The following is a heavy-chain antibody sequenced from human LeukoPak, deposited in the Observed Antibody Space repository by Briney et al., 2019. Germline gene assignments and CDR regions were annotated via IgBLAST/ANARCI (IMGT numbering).Heavy chain of an antibody. CDR1: GYTFTGYY. CDR3: ARAGSMIENNLDI. CDR2: INPNSGGT. Sequence: GASVKVSCKASGYTFTGYYMHWVRQAPGQGLEWMGWINPNSGGTNYAQKFQGRVTMTRDTSISTAYMELSRLRSDDTAVYYCARAGSMIENNLDIWGQGTRVTVSS. V-gene: IGHV1-2*02. J-gene: IGHJ3*02. D-gene: IGHD3-22*01.